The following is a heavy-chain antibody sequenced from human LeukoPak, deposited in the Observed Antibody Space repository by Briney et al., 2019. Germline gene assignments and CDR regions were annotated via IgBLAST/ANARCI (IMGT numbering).Heavy chain of an antibody. V-gene: IGHV3-30*02. CDR1: GFTFSGYN. CDR3: AKPIPAIAVAVSTRQ. Sequence: GGSLRLACAASGFTFSGYNMHWVRQAPGKGLEWVAFIHYDGNNKYYADSEKGRFTISRDNSKNTLYLQMNSLRPEDTAVYYCAKPIPAIAVAVSTRQWGQGTLVTVSS. CDR2: IHYDGNNK. J-gene: IGHJ4*02. D-gene: IGHD6-19*01.